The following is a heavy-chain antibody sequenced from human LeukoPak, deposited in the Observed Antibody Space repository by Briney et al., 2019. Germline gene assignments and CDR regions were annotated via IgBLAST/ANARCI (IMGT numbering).Heavy chain of an antibody. V-gene: IGHV3-23*01. D-gene: IGHD2-15*01. CDR3: AKDGGYCSGGSCYNWFDP. CDR1: GFTFSSYA. Sequence: GGSLRLSCAASGFTFSSYAMSWVRQAPGKGLEWVSAISGSGGSTYYADSVKGRFTISRDNSKNTLYLQMNSPRAEDTAVYYCAKDGGYCSGGSCYNWFDPWGQGTLVTVSS. CDR2: ISGSGGST. J-gene: IGHJ5*02.